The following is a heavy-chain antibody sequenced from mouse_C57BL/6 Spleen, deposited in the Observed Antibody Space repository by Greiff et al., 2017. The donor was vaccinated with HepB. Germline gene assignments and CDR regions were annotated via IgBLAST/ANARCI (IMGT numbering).Heavy chain of an antibody. J-gene: IGHJ1*03. V-gene: IGHV5-9*01. CDR2: ISGGGGNT. Sequence: EVNLVESGGGLVKPGGSLKLSCAASGFTFSSYTMSWVRQTPEKRLEWVATISGGGGNTYYPDSVKGRFTISRDNAKNTLYLQMSSLRSEDTALYYCARRHYYGSRDTYWYFDVWGTGTTVTVSS. CDR3: ARRHYYGSRDTYWYFDV. D-gene: IGHD1-1*01. CDR1: GFTFSSYT.